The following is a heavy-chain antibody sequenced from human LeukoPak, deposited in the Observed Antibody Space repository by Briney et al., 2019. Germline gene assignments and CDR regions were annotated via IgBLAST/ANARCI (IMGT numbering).Heavy chain of an antibody. CDR2: ISAYNGNT. D-gene: IGHD2-2*01. V-gene: IGHV1-18*01. CDR3: ARGPYIVVVPAAFFY. Sequence: ASVKVSCKASGYTFTSYGISWVRQAPGQGLEWMGWISAYNGNTNYAQKFQGRVTMTRDTSISTAYMELSRLRSDDTAVYYCARGPYIVVVPAAFFYWGQGTLVTVSS. J-gene: IGHJ4*02. CDR1: GYTFTSYG.